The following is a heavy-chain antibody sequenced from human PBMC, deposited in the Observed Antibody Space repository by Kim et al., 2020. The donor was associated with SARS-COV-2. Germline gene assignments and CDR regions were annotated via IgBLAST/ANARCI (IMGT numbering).Heavy chain of an antibody. Sequence: SETLSLRCTVSGESVSRSTYYWGWIRQPPGKGLEWIGTISYSGATSYNPSLQSRVTISLDTSKNQFSLKLSSVTAADTAVYYCARRGGTYYFDISVYEFDFWGQGPLATVSS. CDR2: ISYSGAT. V-gene: IGHV4-39*01. D-gene: IGHD3-22*01. CDR1: GESVSRSTYY. J-gene: IGHJ4*02. CDR3: ARRGGTYYFDISVYEFDF.